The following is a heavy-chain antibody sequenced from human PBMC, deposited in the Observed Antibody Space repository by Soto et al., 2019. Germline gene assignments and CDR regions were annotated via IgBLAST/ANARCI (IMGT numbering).Heavy chain of an antibody. D-gene: IGHD6-13*01. J-gene: IGHJ5*02. CDR1: GYTFINFG. V-gene: IGHV1-8*02. Sequence: GASVKVSCKASGYTFINFGISWVRQAAGQGLEWLGWMNPGSGQTGYASKFQGRVAMTRDASTGTSHLELSSLTSDDTAVYYCAGMASAGTLNWFDPWGQGTLVTVSS. CDR3: AGMASAGTLNWFDP. CDR2: MNPGSGQT.